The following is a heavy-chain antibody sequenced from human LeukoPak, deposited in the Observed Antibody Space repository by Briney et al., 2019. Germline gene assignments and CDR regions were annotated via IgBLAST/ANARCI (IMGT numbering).Heavy chain of an antibody. CDR2: IWSDGGDK. CDR3: ARDLYSYGYYYFDY. V-gene: IGHV3-33*01. J-gene: IGHJ4*02. Sequence: GGSLTLSCAASGFTFINYVMHCFRQAPGKGREWVSVIWSDGGDKYYADSVEGRFTISRDNSKNTVYLQMNSLRAEDTAVYYCARDLYSYGYYYFDYWGQGTLVTVSS. CDR1: GFTFINYV. D-gene: IGHD5-18*01.